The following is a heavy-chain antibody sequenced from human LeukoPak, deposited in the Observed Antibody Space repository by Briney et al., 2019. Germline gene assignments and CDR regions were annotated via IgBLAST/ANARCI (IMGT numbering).Heavy chain of an antibody. CDR1: GGSFSGYY. CDR3: ARTNMITFGGVTRSYYYYGMDV. V-gene: IGHV4-34*01. J-gene: IGHJ6*04. Sequence: SETLSLTCAVYGGSFSGYYWSWIRQPQGKGLEWIGEINHSGSTNYNPSLKSRVTISVDTSKNQFSLKLSSVTAADTAVYYCARTNMITFGGVTRSYYYYGMDVWGKGTTVTVSS. CDR2: INHSGST. D-gene: IGHD3-16*01.